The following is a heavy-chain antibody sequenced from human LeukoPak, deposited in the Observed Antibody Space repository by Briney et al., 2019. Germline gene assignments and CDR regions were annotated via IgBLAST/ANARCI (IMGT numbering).Heavy chain of an antibody. CDR1: GFTFTNYG. CDR2: ISAYNGNT. J-gene: IGHJ5*02. CDR3: ARDLGPNWFDP. V-gene: IGHV1-18*01. Sequence: ASVKVSCKASGFTFTNYGISWVRQAPGQWLEWMGWISAYNGNTNYAQKFQGRITLTTDTSTGTAYMELSRLRSDDTAVYYCARDLGPNWFDPWGQGTLVTVSS.